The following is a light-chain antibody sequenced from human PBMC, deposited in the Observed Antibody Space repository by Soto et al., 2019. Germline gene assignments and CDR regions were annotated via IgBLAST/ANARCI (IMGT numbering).Light chain of an antibody. CDR1: SSNIGNNH. CDR2: ETN. J-gene: IGLJ3*02. Sequence: QSVLTQPPSASGTPGQRVTICCSGSSSNIGNNHVYWYQQLAGTAPKLLMSETNQRPSGVPNRFTASKYGSSASLAISGLRSEDEAAYYCAAWDGGLSRPLFGGGTKLTVL. CDR3: AAWDGGLSRPL. V-gene: IGLV1-47*01.